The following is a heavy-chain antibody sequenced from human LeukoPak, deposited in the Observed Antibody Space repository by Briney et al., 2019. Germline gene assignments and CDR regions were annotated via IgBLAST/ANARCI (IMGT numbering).Heavy chain of an antibody. CDR3: ARGYYYYYMDV. V-gene: IGHV4-59*12. CDR2: IYYRGNT. J-gene: IGHJ6*03. CDR1: GGSTNYYY. Sequence: SETLSLTCIVSGGSTNYYYWSWIRQSPGKGLEWIGNIYYRGNTNYNPSLESRVAISVDTSKNQFSLKLSSVTAADTAVYYCARGYYYYYMDVWGKGTTVTVSS.